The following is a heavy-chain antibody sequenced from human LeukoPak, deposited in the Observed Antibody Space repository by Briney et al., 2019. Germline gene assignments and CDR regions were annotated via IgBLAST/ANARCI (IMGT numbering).Heavy chain of an antibody. V-gene: IGHV3-49*04. CDR3: TRAPHPRCSSSGCYLDY. Sequence: GGSLRLSCVASGFTFSGYTMSWVRQAPGKGLEWVGFIQAKAYGGATKYAASVNGRFSISRDDSQSIANLQMNDLKTEDTAVYYCTRAPHPRCSSSGCYLDYWGQGTLVTVSS. CDR1: GFTFSGYT. CDR2: IQAKAYGGAT. J-gene: IGHJ4*02. D-gene: IGHD2-2*01.